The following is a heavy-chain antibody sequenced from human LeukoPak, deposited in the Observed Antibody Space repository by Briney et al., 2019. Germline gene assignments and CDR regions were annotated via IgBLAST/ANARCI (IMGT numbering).Heavy chain of an antibody. D-gene: IGHD4-23*01. V-gene: IGHV3-11*05. CDR2: ISSSSSYT. CDR3: AKDTTVVTLIEYYFDY. CDR1: GFTFSDYY. Sequence: TGGSLRLSCAASGFTFSDYYMSCIRQAPGKGLEWVSYISSSSSYTNYADSVKGRFTISRDNAKNSLYLQMNSLRAEDTAVYYCAKDTTVVTLIEYYFDYWGQGTLVTVSS. J-gene: IGHJ4*02.